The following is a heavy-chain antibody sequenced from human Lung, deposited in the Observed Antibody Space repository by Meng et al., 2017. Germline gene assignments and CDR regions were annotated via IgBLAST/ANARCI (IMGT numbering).Heavy chain of an antibody. CDR2: ISPYNGYT. D-gene: IGHD2-15*01. CDR1: GYTFTTYG. Sequence: QVTLMQSGAAVKKPGASAEVSCKASGYTFTTYGISWVRQAPGQGLEWMGWISPYNGYTSSIQKFQGRVTMTTDTSTSTAYMELMSLGSDDTAVYYCAILSHCTGGTCYPYDYWGQGTLVTVSS. V-gene: IGHV1-18*01. J-gene: IGHJ4*02. CDR3: AILSHCTGGTCYPYDY.